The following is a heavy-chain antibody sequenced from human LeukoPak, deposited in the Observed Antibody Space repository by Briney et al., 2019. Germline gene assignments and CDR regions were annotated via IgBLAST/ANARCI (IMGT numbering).Heavy chain of an antibody. CDR3: AKEGYQAGTTSKGYFDY. CDR2: INGNGRSV. J-gene: IGHJ4*02. D-gene: IGHD1-7*01. V-gene: IGHV3-23*01. CDR1: GFTFSSYG. Sequence: GGSLRLSCAASGFTFSSYGISWVRQAPGKGLEWVPTINGNGRSVYYADSVKGRFTISRDNSKNTLSLQMNSLRAEDTAAYYCAKEGYQAGTTSKGYFDYWGQGTLVTVSS.